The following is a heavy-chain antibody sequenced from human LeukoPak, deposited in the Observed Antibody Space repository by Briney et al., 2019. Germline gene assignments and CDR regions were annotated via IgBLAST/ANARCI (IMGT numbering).Heavy chain of an antibody. J-gene: IGHJ4*02. CDR1: GFTLSSYG. D-gene: IGHD7-27*01. V-gene: IGHV3-30*02. CDR3: AKEGETGEAFDY. CDR2: IRYDGSNK. Sequence: GGSLRLSCAASGFTLSSYGMHWVRQAPGKGLEWVAFIRYDGSNKYYADSVKGRFTISRDNSKNMLYLQMNSLRAEDTAVYYCAKEGETGEAFDYWGQGTLVTVSS.